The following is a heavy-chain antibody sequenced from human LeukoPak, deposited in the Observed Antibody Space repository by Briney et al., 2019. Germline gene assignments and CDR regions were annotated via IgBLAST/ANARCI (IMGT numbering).Heavy chain of an antibody. D-gene: IGHD5-18*01. CDR1: GFTFSSYG. Sequence: GGSLRLSCAASGFTFSSYGMHWVRQAPGKGLEWVAFIRYDGSNKYYADSVKGRFTISRDNSKNTLYLQMNSLRAEDTAVYYCARDFGDSYGNFDYWGQGTLVTVSS. J-gene: IGHJ4*02. V-gene: IGHV3-30*02. CDR3: ARDFGDSYGNFDY. CDR2: IRYDGSNK.